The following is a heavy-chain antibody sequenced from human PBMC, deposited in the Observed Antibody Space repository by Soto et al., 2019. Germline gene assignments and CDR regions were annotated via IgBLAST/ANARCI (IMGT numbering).Heavy chain of an antibody. CDR1: GFTFSNYA. CDR2: ISDNGGST. Sequence: GSLRLSCAASGFTFSNYAMHWVRQAPGKGLEYVSAISDNGGSTYYANSVKGRFTISRDNSKNTLYLQMGSLRAEDMAVYYCARSGQQQLVRAWFDPWGQGTLVTVSS. CDR3: ARSGQQQLVRAWFDP. D-gene: IGHD6-13*01. V-gene: IGHV3-64*01. J-gene: IGHJ5*02.